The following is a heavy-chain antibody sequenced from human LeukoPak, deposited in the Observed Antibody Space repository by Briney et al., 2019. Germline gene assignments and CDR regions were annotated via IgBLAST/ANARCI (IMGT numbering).Heavy chain of an antibody. V-gene: IGHV3-21*01. CDR2: ISSSSSYI. CDR1: GFTFSSYS. D-gene: IGHD6-19*01. CDR3: ARDIGGQWLVRGDY. Sequence: PGGSLRLSCAASGFTFSSYSMNWVRQAPGKGLEWVSSISSSSSYIYYADSVKGRFTISRDNAKNSLYLQMNSLRAEDTAVYYCARDIGGQWLVRGDYWGQGTLVTVSS. J-gene: IGHJ4*02.